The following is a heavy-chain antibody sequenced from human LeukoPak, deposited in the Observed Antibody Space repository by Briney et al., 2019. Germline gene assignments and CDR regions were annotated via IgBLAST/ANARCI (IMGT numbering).Heavy chain of an antibody. CDR1: GGSFTDYY. J-gene: IGHJ4*02. Sequence: PSETLSLTCTVSGGSFTDYYWGWIRQPPGKGLEWIGSIYYRGNTFYNPSLRNRVSISIDTSKGRFSLNLNSVTAADTAVYFCTRYRDHGTQDSGAQGTLVTVS. CDR2: IYYRGNT. CDR3: TRYRDHGTQDS. V-gene: IGHV4-39*07. D-gene: IGHD1-26*01.